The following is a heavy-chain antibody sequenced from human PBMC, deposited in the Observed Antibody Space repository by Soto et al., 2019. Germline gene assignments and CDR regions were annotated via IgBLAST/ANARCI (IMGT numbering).Heavy chain of an antibody. CDR3: ARGLSTVTPFDY. J-gene: IGHJ4*02. V-gene: IGHV3-11*01. Sequence: QVQLVESGGGLVKPGGSLRLSCAASGFTFSDYYMSWIRQAPGKGLEWVSYISSSGSTIYYADSVKGRFTSSRDNAKNSLYLQMNSLSAEYTAVYSCARGLSTVTPFDYWGQGTLVTVSS. CDR1: GFTFSDYY. CDR2: ISSSGSTI. D-gene: IGHD4-17*01.